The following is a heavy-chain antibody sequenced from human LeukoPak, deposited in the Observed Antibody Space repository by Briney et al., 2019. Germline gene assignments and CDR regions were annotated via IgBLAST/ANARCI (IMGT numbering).Heavy chain of an antibody. CDR3: ARDKTTVTSGFGY. D-gene: IGHD4-11*01. J-gene: IGHJ4*02. V-gene: IGHV1-18*01. CDR2: ISVYNGNT. Sequence: GASVKVSCKASGYTFTNYGISWVRQAPGQGLEWMGWISVYNGNTDYAQTFKGRVTMTTDTSTSTAYMELRSLRSDDTAVYYCARDKTTVTSGFGYWGQGTLVTVSS. CDR1: GYTFTNYG.